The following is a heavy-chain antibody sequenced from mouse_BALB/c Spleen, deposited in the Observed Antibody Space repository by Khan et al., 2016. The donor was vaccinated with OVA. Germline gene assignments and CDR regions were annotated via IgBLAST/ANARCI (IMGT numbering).Heavy chain of an antibody. CDR3: ARPPYCSYTLDY. V-gene: IGHV9-3-1*01. D-gene: IGHD2-10*01. J-gene: IGHJ4*01. CDR2: INTYPGDP. Sequence: QIQLVQSGPELKKPGETVKISCKASGYTFTNYGMNWVKQSPGKALKWMGWINTYPGDPTYADDFKGRFAFPLEPSPSTAYLQINNLKNVDTATYFCARPPYCSYTLDYWGQGTSVTVSS. CDR1: GYTFTNYG.